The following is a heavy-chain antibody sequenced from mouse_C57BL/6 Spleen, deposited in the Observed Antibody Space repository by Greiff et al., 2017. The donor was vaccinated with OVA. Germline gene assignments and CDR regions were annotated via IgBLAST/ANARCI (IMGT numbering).Heavy chain of an antibody. CDR3: ARHEGGDDVWDY. CDR1: GYTFTEYT. D-gene: IGHD2-2*01. V-gene: IGHV1-62-2*01. Sequence: QVHVKQSGAELVKPGASVKLSCKASGYTFTEYTIHWVKQRSGQGLEWIGWFYPGSGSIKYNEKFKDKATLTADKSSSTVYMVLSRLTSEDSAVYFCARHEGGDDVWDYWGQGTTLTVSS. J-gene: IGHJ2*01. CDR2: FYPGSGSI.